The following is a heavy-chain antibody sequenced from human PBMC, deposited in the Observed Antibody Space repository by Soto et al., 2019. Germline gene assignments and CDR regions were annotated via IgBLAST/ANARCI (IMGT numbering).Heavy chain of an antibody. CDR2: IYHSGST. V-gene: IGHV4-4*02. CDR3: ARESIAAAGNFDY. CDR1: GGSISSSNW. D-gene: IGHD6-13*01. J-gene: IGHJ4*02. Sequence: PSETLSLTCAVSGGSISSSNWCSCVRQPPGKGLEWIGEIYHSGSTNYNPSLKSRVTISVDKSKNQFSLKLSSVTAADTAVYYCARESIAAAGNFDYWGQGTLVTVSS.